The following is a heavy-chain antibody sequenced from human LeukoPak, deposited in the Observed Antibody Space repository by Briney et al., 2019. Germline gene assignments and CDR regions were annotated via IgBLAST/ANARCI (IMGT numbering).Heavy chain of an antibody. CDR2: ISSSSSYI. D-gene: IGHD2-15*01. Sequence: PGGSLRLSCSASGFTFSTYSMTWVRQAPGKGLEWVSSISSSSSYIYYADSVKGRFTISRDNAKNSLYLQMNSLRAEDTAVYYCARVQDPLGYWGQGTLVTVSS. CDR1: GFTFSTYS. J-gene: IGHJ4*02. CDR3: ARVQDPLGY. V-gene: IGHV3-21*01.